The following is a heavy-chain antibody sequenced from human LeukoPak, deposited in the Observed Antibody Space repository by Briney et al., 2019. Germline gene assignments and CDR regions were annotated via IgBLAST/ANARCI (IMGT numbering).Heavy chain of an antibody. CDR3: VRDSSGPI. D-gene: IGHD3-22*01. CDR1: GFTFSTYA. Sequence: PGGSLRLSCPGSGFTFSTYAMHWVRQAPGKGLEGVAVISYDGSNKNYADSVQGRFTISTDNSNNTMYLQTNSLRAEDAAVYYCVRDSSGPIWGQGTMFTVSS. CDR2: ISYDGSNK. V-gene: IGHV3-30*04. J-gene: IGHJ3*02.